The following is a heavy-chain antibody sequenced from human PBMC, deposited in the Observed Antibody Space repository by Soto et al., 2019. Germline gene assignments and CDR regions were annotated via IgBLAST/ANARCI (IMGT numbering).Heavy chain of an antibody. V-gene: IGHV4-31*03. D-gene: IGHD3-10*01. J-gene: IGHJ4*02. CDR1: GGSISSGGYY. Sequence: QVQLQESGPRLVKPSQTLSLTCTVSGGSISSGGYYWSWIRQHPGKGLEWIGYIYYSGSTYYNPSLKSRVTISVDTSKNQFSLKLSSVTAADTAVYYCARGRKKITMVRGVHYFDYWGQGTLVTVSS. CDR3: ARGRKKITMVRGVHYFDY. CDR2: IYYSGST.